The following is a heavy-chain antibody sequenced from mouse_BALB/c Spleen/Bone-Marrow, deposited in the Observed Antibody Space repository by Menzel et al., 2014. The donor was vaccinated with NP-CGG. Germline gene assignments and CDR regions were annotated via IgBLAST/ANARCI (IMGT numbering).Heavy chain of an antibody. Sequence: VQVVESGPGLVAPSQSLSITCTASGFSLTGYGVNWVRQPPGKGLEWLGMIWGDGSTDYNSALKSRLSISKDNSKSQVILKMNRLQTDDTARYYGARDDGYYFDYWGQGTTLTVSS. V-gene: IGHV2-6-7*01. J-gene: IGHJ2*01. CDR1: GFSLTGYG. CDR2: IWGDGST. D-gene: IGHD2-3*01. CDR3: ARDDGYYFDY.